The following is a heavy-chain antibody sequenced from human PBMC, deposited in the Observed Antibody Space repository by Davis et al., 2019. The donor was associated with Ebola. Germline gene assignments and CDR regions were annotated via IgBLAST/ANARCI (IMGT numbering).Heavy chain of an antibody. CDR3: AKVGYCSGGSCYRNFDY. CDR1: GFTFSSYW. CDR2: INSDGSST. V-gene: IGHV3-74*01. Sequence: GESLKISCAASGFTFSSYWMHWVRQAPGKGLVWVSRINSDGSSTSYADSVKGRFTISRDNSRDTLFLQMNSLRAEDTAVYYCAKVGYCSGGSCYRNFDYWGQGTLVTVSS. D-gene: IGHD2-15*01. J-gene: IGHJ4*02.